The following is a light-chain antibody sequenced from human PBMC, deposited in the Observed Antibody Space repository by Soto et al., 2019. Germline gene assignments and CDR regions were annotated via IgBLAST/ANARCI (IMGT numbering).Light chain of an antibody. CDR2: WAS. V-gene: IGKV4-1*01. Sequence: DIVMTQSPDSLAVSLGERATINCKSSQSVLYNSNNKNYFAWYQQKPGQPPKLLIYWASTRESGVPDRFSGSGSGTDFTLTISSLQAEDVAVYYCQQHYSAPPTFGQGTKVEIK. J-gene: IGKJ1*01. CDR1: QSVLYNSNNKNY. CDR3: QQHYSAPPT.